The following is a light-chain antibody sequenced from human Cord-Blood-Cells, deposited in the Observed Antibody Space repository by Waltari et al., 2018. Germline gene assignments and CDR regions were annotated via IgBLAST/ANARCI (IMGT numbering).Light chain of an antibody. CDR2: DVS. Sequence: QSALTQPASVSGSPGQSITISCTGTSSDVGGYNYVSWYQQHPGKAPKLMIYDVSKRPSGVSNRFSGSKSGNPASLTISGLQAEDEADYYCSSYTSSSTSYVFGTGTKVTVL. CDR3: SSYTSSSTSYV. CDR1: SSDVGGYNY. J-gene: IGLJ1*01. V-gene: IGLV2-14*01.